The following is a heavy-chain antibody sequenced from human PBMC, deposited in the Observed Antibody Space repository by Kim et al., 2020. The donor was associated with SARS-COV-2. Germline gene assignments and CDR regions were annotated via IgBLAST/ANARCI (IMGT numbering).Heavy chain of an antibody. CDR2: IKQDGSEK. V-gene: IGHV3-7*01. J-gene: IGHJ6*02. CDR1: GFTFSGYW. CDR3: ARVRIAAAGTAIYYYYYGMDV. D-gene: IGHD6-13*01. Sequence: GGSLRLSCAASGFTFSGYWMSWVRQAPGKGLEWVANIKQDGSEKYYVDSVKGRFTISRDNAKNSLYLQMNSLRAEDTAVYYCARVRIAAAGTAIYYYYYGMDVWRQGHTVSVSS.